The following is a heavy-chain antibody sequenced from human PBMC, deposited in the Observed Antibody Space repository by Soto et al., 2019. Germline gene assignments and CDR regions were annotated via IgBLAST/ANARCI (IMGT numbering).Heavy chain of an antibody. CDR2: ISTTSRTV. V-gene: IGHV3-48*02. Sequence: EVQLVESGGGLVLPGGSLRPSCAASGFSFTSYSMNWVRQAPGKGLEWIAFISTTSRTVYYADSVKGRFTISRDNGMTSLFLQMDSLRDEDTAVYYCARTQYSYDAFDIWGLGTRVTVSS. J-gene: IGHJ3*02. CDR3: ARTQYSYDAFDI. CDR1: GFSFTSYS. D-gene: IGHD5-18*01.